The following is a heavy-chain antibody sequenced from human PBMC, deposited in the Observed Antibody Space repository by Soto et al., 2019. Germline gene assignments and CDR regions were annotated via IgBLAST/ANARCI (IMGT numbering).Heavy chain of an antibody. CDR3: AKIGSSGSLLLGYFDY. CDR1: GFTFDDYA. D-gene: IGHD6-19*01. Sequence: PGGSLRLSCAASGFTFDDYAMHWVRQAPGKGLEWVSGISWNSGSIGYADSVKGRFTISRDKAKKSLYLRMNSLRPEDTALYYCAKIGSSGSLLLGYFDYWGPGTLVTVSS. CDR2: ISWNSGSI. V-gene: IGHV3-9*01. J-gene: IGHJ4*02.